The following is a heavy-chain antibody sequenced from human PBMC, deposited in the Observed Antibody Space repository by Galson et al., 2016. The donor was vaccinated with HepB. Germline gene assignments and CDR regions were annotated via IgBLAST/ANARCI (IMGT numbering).Heavy chain of an antibody. D-gene: IGHD1-1*01. J-gene: IGHJ4*02. CDR1: GGSISSYY. CDR2: IYYSGST. CDR3: ARFRGGHDI. V-gene: IGHV4-59*01. Sequence: ETLSLTCTVSGGSISSYYWSWIRQPPGKGPEWIGYIYYSGSTNYNPSLKSRVTISVDTSKNQFSLTLISVTAADTAVYYCARFRGGHDIWGQGTLVTVSS.